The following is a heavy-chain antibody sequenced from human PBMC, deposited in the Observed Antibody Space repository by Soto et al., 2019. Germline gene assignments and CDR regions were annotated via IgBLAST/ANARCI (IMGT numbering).Heavy chain of an antibody. J-gene: IGHJ4*02. CDR3: ATYSSSWYYFDY. Sequence: PGGSLRLSCAASGFTFSSDAMHWVRQAPGKGLEWVAVISYDGSNKYYADSVKGRFTISRDNSKNTLYLQMNSLRAEDTAVYYCATYSSSWYYFDYWGQGTLVTVSS. D-gene: IGHD6-13*01. CDR2: ISYDGSNK. V-gene: IGHV3-30-3*01. CDR1: GFTFSSDA.